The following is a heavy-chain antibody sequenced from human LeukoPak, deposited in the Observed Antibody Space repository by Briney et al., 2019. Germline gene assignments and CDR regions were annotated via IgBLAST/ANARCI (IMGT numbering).Heavy chain of an antibody. V-gene: IGHV3-30*02. Sequence: GSLRLSCAASGVTFATYGMHWVRQAPGKGLEWVAFVRNYEIDKYYGDSVKGRFTISRDNSKNTLYLQMNSLRVEDTAVYFCAKVLPLTFYYMDVWGQGTAVTVS. CDR3: AKVLPLTFYYMDV. CDR1: GVTFATYG. J-gene: IGHJ6*03. CDR2: VRNYEIDK.